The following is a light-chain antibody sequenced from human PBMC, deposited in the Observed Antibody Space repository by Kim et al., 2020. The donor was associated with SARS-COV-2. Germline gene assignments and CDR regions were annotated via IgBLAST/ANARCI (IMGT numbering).Light chain of an antibody. CDR2: QDS. CDR1: KLGDKY. CDR3: QAWDSTWV. Sequence: SYELTQPPSVSVSPGQTASITCSGDKLGDKYACWYQQKPGQSPVLVIYQDSKRPSGIPERFSGSNSGNTATLTISRTQAMDEADYYCQAWDSTWVFGGGTLLTFL. V-gene: IGLV3-1*01. J-gene: IGLJ3*02.